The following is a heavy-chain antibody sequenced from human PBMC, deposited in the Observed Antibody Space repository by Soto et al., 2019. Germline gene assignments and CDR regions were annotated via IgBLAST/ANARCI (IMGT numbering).Heavy chain of an antibody. CDR3: ARGQEGIVATH. V-gene: IGHV4-34*01. CDR1: GGSLTGYY. J-gene: IGHJ4*02. Sequence: QVQLQQWGAGLLKPSETLSLTCAVNGGSLTGYYWSWIRQPPVKGLEWIGEIKAGGSTNYSPSLRSRVTISADTSKNQFSLMLNSVTAADTAVYFCARGQEGIVATHWDQGTLVTVSS. CDR2: IKAGGST. D-gene: IGHD5-12*01.